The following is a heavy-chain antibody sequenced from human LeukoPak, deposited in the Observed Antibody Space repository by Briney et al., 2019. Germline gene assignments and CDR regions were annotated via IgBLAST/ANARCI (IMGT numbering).Heavy chain of an antibody. Sequence: SETLSLTCAVYGGSFSGYYWSWIRQPPGKGLEWIGEINHSGSTNYNPSLKSRVTISVDTSKNQFSLKLSSVTAADTAVYYCARGGLVRGVITRFGFFDYWSQGTLVTVSS. D-gene: IGHD3-10*01. V-gene: IGHV4-34*01. CDR1: GGSFSGYY. CDR2: INHSGST. J-gene: IGHJ4*02. CDR3: ARGGLVRGVITRFGFFDY.